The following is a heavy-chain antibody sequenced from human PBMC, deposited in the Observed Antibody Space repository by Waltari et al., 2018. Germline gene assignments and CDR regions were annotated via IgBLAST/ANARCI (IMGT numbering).Heavy chain of an antibody. CDR3: ARRVGARPPDY. Sequence: QLQLQESGPGLLKPSETLSLTCTVSGNSISSSSFHWGWVRQPPGKGLGWFATIYYNGNTDYNPSRKSRVTISADTSTNQFSLKLTSVTAADTAIYYCARRVGARPPDYWGQGTLVTVSS. CDR2: IYYNGNT. CDR1: GNSISSSSFH. J-gene: IGHJ4*02. V-gene: IGHV4-39*01. D-gene: IGHD1-26*01.